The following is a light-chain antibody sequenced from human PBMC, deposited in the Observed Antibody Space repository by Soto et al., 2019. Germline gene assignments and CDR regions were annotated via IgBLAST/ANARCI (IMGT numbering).Light chain of an antibody. CDR2: SDT. Sequence: SYELTQPPSVSVAPGETARISCGGNNIGSKGVHWYQQKPGQAPVLVIYSDTDLPPVIPERFSGSNSANMATLTIIRVEAGDESDYSCQLLDSGSSNVLFVGGTQLTVL. V-gene: IGLV3-21*01. CDR1: NIGSKG. CDR3: QLLDSGSSNVL. J-gene: IGLJ2*01.